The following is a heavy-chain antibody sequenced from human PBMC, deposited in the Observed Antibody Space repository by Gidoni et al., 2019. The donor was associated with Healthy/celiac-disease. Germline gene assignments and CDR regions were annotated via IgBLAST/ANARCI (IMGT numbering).Heavy chain of an antibody. D-gene: IGHD4-17*01. J-gene: IGHJ3*02. CDR3: ARLATVTTHGAFDI. V-gene: IGHV4-39*01. CDR2: IYYSGST. Sequence: QLHLQASRPGLVKPSETLSLTCTVSGGSVSSSSYYWGWIRQPPGKGLEWIGSIYYSGSTYYNPSLKSRVTISVDTSKNQFSLKLSAVTAADTAVYYCARLATVTTHGAFDIWGQGTMVTVSS. CDR1: GGSVSSSSYY.